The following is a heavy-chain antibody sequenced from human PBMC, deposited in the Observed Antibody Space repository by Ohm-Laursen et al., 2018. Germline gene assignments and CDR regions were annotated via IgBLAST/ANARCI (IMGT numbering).Heavy chain of an antibody. CDR3: ARGLSGNVY. J-gene: IGHJ4*02. V-gene: IGHV3-21*01. Sequence: SLRLSCAASGFTFSSYGMNWVRQAPGRGLEWVSTIRASGSSTYYADSVKGRFTISRDNAKNSLYLQMNSLRAEDTAVYYCARGLSGNVYWGQGTLVTVSS. CDR1: GFTFSSYG. CDR2: IRASGSST. D-gene: IGHD3-10*01.